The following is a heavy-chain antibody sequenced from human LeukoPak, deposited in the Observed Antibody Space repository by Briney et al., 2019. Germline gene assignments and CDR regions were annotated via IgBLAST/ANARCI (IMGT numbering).Heavy chain of an antibody. CDR1: GYTFTSYD. D-gene: IGHD2-21*02. J-gene: IGHJ4*02. CDR3: ARGRAYCGGACYLFDY. CDR2: MNPNSGNT. V-gene: IGHV1-8*01. Sequence: ASVKVSCKASGYTFTSYDINWVRQATGQGLEWMGWMNPNSGNTGYAQKFQGRVTMTRNTSISTAYTELSSLRSEDTAVYSCARGRAYCGGACYLFDYWGQGTLVTVSS.